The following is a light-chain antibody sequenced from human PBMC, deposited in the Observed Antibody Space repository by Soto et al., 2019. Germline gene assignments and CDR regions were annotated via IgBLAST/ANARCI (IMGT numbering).Light chain of an antibody. CDR2: AAS. V-gene: IGKV1-39*01. CDR1: QTISSH. Sequence: DIQMTQSPSSLSASVGDRVIITCRASQTISSHLNWYQQKPGKAPNLLVYAASSLQSGVPSRFTGSGSGTDFTLTISSLQPEDFATYFCQQSYTTPITFCQGTRL. CDR3: QQSYTTPIT. J-gene: IGKJ5*01.